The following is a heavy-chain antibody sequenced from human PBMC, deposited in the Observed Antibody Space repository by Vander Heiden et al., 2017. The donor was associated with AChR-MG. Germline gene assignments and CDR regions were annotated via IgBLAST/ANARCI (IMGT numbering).Heavy chain of an antibody. CDR1: GFSLRSYG. D-gene: IGHD6-19*01. Sequence: QVQLVESGGGVVQPGRSLRLSCEVSGFSLRSYGIHWVRQAPGKGLEWVAVISHDGSNKFYADSVKGRFTISRDNSKNTLYLQMNSLRAEDTAVYYCAKDRELILMSSGGFDYWGQGTLVTVSS. CDR2: ISHDGSNK. V-gene: IGHV3-30*18. CDR3: AKDRELILMSSGGFDY. J-gene: IGHJ4*02.